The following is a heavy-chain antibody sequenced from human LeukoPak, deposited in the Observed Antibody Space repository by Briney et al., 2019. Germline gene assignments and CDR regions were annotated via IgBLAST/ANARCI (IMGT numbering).Heavy chain of an antibody. CDR1: GFTVSSNY. CDR2: IYSGGST. D-gene: IGHD1-26*01. J-gene: IGHJ6*01. CDR3: ARDHERRVGAARVYYDGRDV. Sequence: PGGSLRLSCAASGFTVSSNYMSWVRQAPGKGLEWVSVIYSGGSTYYSDSVKGRFTISRHNSKNTLYLQMNSLRTEDTAVYYCARDHERRVGAARVYYDGRDVWGQGATVTVSS. V-gene: IGHV3-53*01.